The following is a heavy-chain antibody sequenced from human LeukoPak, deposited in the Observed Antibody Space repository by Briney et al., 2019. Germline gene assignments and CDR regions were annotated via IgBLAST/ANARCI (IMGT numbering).Heavy chain of an antibody. CDR1: GYTFTSYG. CDR3: ARAKYDSSGYYWFDP. D-gene: IGHD3-22*01. CDR2: ISGYNGYT. Sequence: ASVKVSCKASGYTFTSYGISWVRQAPGRGLEWMGWISGYNGYTKYAEKLQGRVTMTTDTTTSSAYMELRSLRSDDTAVYYCARAKYDSSGYYWFDPWGQGTLVTVSS. V-gene: IGHV1-18*01. J-gene: IGHJ5*02.